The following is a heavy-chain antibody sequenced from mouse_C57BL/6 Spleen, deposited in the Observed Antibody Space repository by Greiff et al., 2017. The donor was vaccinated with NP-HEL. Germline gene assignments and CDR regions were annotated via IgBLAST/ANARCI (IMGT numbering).Heavy chain of an antibody. J-gene: IGHJ2*01. V-gene: IGHV1-4*01. CDR3: ARWNEHGSPLDD. Sequence: VQLQQSGAELARPGASVKMSCKASGYTFTSYTMHWVKQRPGQGLEWIGYINPSSGYTKYNQKFKDKATLTADKSSSTAYMQLSSLTSEDSAVYYCARWNEHGSPLDDWGKGTTVTVSS. CDR2: INPSSGYT. D-gene: IGHD1-2*01. CDR1: GYTFTSYT.